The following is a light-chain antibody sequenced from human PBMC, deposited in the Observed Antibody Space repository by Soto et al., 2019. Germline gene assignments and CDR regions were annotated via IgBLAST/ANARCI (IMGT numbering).Light chain of an antibody. CDR1: RSDVGAYNY. CDR3: SSYTSGSTWV. CDR2: EVS. V-gene: IGLV2-14*01. Sequence: QSALTQPASVSGSPGQSITISCTGTRSDVGAYNYVSWYQQHPGKAPKLMIYEVSNRPSGVSNRFSGSKSGNTASLTISGLQAEDEGDYYCSSYTSGSTWVFGGGTKVTVL. J-gene: IGLJ3*02.